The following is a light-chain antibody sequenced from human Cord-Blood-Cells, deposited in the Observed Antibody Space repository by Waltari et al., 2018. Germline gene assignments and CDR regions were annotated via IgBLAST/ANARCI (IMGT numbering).Light chain of an antibody. J-gene: IGLJ3*02. Sequence: SSELTQDPAVSVALGQTVRITCQGDSLRSYYASWYQQKPGQAPVLVIYGKNNRPSGIPDRFSCSSSGNTATLTSTGAQAEDEADYYWNSRDSSGNHNWVFGGGTKLTVL. CDR3: NSRDSSGNHNWV. CDR2: GKN. CDR1: SLRSYY. V-gene: IGLV3-19*01.